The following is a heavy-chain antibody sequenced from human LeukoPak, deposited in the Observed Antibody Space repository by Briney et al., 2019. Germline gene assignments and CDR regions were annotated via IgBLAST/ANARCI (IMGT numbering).Heavy chain of an antibody. D-gene: IGHD4-11*01. V-gene: IGHV1-18*04. CDR1: GFRFSSFG. CDR2: ISNYFGVT. CDR3: AGDSDYSGNGNGDWFDP. Sequence: ASVKVSCKASGFRFSSFGVSWVRQAPGQGLEWMGWISNYFGVTHYAEKFEDRVTMTVDTSTTTVYMELRSLKYDDTAIYYCAGDSDYSGNGNGDWFDPWGQGTVVIVSS. J-gene: IGHJ5*02.